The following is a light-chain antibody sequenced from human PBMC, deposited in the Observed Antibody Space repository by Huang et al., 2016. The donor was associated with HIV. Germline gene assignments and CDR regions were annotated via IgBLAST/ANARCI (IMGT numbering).Light chain of an antibody. CDR3: QQYDKWPPGLT. CDR2: DTS. Sequence: EIKMTQSPATLSVSPGGRVTLSCRASQNVRNNLAWYQQKTGQAPRLLIYDTSTRASGIPARFRGSGSGTEFTLTISGLQSEDFAIYYCQQYDKWPPGLTFGGGTKVEI. J-gene: IGKJ4*01. CDR1: QNVRNN. V-gene: IGKV3D-15*01.